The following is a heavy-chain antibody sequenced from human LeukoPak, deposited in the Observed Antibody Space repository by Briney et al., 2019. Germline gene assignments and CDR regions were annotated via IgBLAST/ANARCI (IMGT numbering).Heavy chain of an antibody. CDR3: ARDPVINSGYDWDS. CDR2: TIASDGNI. D-gene: IGHD5-12*01. V-gene: IGHV3-11*01. Sequence: GGSLGLPCSASGFTFSDYTMSWIRQAPGKGLECICISTIASDGNIYYAESVKGRFTIARDNAKNSLYLQMNSLRAEDTAVYYCARDPVINSGYDWDSWGQGIQVTVSS. CDR1: GFTFSDYT. J-gene: IGHJ4*02.